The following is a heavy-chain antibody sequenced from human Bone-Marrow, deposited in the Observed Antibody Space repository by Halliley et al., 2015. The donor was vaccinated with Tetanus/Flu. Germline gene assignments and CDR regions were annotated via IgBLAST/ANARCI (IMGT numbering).Heavy chain of an antibody. CDR3: ARLNY. CDR2: ISSDGRNE. Sequence: PGKGLEWVAGISSDGRNEYYADSVKGRFTISRDNSQNTMYLQVVSLRPEDTSVYYCARLNYWGQGTLVTVSS. D-gene: IGHD3-10*01. J-gene: IGHJ4*02. V-gene: IGHV3-30*03.